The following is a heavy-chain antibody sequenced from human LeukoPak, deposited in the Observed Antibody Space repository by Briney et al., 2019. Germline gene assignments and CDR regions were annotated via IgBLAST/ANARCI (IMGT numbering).Heavy chain of an antibody. CDR2: INPNSGGT. J-gene: IGHJ4*02. CDR3: AVEIVGATTDYFDY. V-gene: IGHV1-2*02. D-gene: IGHD1-26*01. Sequence: GASVKVSCKASAYTFTGYYMHWVRQAPGQGLEWMGWINPNSGGTNYAQKFQGRVTMTRDTSISTAYMELSRLRSDDTAVYYCAVEIVGATTDYFDYWGQGTLVTVSS. CDR1: AYTFTGYY.